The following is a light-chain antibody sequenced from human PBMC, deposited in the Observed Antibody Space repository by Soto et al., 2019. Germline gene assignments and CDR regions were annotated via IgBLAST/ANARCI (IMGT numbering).Light chain of an antibody. CDR1: NIGIKS. CDR2: HDS. CDR3: QVWDSSSHYV. Sequence: SYELTQPPSVSVAPGKTASITCGGANIGIKSVHWYQQKPGQAPVVVMSHDSDRPSGIPERFSGSNSGNTATLTISRVEAGDEADYYCQVWDSSSHYVFGTGTKLTVL. J-gene: IGLJ1*01. V-gene: IGLV3-21*04.